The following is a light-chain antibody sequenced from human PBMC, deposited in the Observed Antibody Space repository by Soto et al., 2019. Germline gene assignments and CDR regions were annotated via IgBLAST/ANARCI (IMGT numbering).Light chain of an antibody. CDR2: EGT. CDR1: NNL. J-gene: IGLJ1*01. V-gene: IGLV2-23*01. CDR3: CAYV. Sequence: QSVLTQPGSVSGSPGQSITISCTGTNNLVSWYQQHPGKAPKVVLYEGTKRPSGVSNRFSGSNSGSTASLTISGLQAEDEAHSLCCAYVFGTGTKVPS.